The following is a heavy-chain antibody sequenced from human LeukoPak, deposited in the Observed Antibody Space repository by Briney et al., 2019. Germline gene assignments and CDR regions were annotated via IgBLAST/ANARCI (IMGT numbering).Heavy chain of an antibody. Sequence: GGSLRLPCAASGFSFDDYGMSWVRQAPGKGLEWVSGINWNGGSTGYADSVKGRFTISRDNAKNSLYLQMNSLRAEDTALYYCARDVEMATIAGVWGSNAFDIWGQGTMVTVSS. CDR2: INWNGGST. CDR3: ARDVEMATIAGVWGSNAFDI. V-gene: IGHV3-20*04. J-gene: IGHJ3*02. CDR1: GFSFDDYG. D-gene: IGHD5-24*01.